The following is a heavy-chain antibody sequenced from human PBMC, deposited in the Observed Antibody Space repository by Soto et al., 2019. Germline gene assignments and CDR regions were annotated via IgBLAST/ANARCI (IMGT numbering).Heavy chain of an antibody. CDR2: ISGGGGST. V-gene: IGHV3-23*01. D-gene: IGHD2-15*01. CDR1: GFTFNSYA. Sequence: EVQLLESGGGLVQPGGSLRLSCAASGFTFNSYAMSWVRQAPGKWLEWVSIISGGGGSTYYADSVKGRFTISRDSSKNTLYLQMNSLRAEDTAVYYCAKDKVGGSGLMDVWGQGTTVTVSS. J-gene: IGHJ6*02. CDR3: AKDKVGGSGLMDV.